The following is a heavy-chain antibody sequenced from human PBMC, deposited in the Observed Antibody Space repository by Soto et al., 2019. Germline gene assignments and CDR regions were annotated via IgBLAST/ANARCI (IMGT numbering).Heavy chain of an antibody. CDR2: IIPILGIA. J-gene: IGHJ6*03. CDR3: ARDDNVSSIAARLYYYYYMDV. D-gene: IGHD6-6*01. CDR1: GGTFSSYT. Sequence: QVQLVQSGAEVKKPGSSVKVSCKASGGTFSSYTISWVRQAPGQGLEWMGRIIPILGIANYAQKFQGRVTITADKSTSTAYMELSSLRSEDTAVYYCARDDNVSSIAARLYYYYYMDVWGQGTTVTVSS. V-gene: IGHV1-69*08.